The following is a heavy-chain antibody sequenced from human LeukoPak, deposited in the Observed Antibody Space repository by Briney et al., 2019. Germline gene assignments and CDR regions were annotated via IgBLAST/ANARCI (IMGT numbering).Heavy chain of an antibody. CDR2: IIPIFGTA. V-gene: IGHV1-69*05. D-gene: IGHD3-16*02. J-gene: IGHJ4*02. CDR3: ARAGRLGELSNFDY. Sequence: SVNVSCKASGGTFSSYAISWVRQAPGQGLEWMGGIIPIFGTANYAQKFQGRVTITTDESTSTAYMELSSLRSEDTAVYYCARAGRLGELSNFDYWGQGTLVTVSS. CDR1: GGTFSSYA.